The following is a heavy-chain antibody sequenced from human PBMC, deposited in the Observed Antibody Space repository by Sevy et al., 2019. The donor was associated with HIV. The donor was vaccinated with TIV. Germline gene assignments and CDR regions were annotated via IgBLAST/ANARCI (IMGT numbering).Heavy chain of an antibody. CDR3: AKDLTGRYSSSSGDFDY. D-gene: IGHD6-6*01. CDR2: IRYDGSTK. Sequence: LSLTCAASGFTFSIYGMYWVRQAPGKGLEWVACIRYDGSTKYYADPVKGRFTISRDNSKNTLYLQMNSLRAEDTAVYYCAKDLTGRYSSSSGDFDYWGQGTLVTVSS. CDR1: GFTFSIYG. V-gene: IGHV3-30*02. J-gene: IGHJ4*02.